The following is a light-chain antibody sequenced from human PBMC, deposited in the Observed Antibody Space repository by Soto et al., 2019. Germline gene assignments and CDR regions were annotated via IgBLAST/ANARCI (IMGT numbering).Light chain of an antibody. J-gene: IGLJ2*01. CDR2: GNS. CDR1: SSNIGAGYD. CDR3: QSYDSSLSAVV. V-gene: IGLV1-40*01. Sequence: QSVLTQPPSVSGAPGQRVTISCTGSSSNIGAGYDVHWYQQLPGTAPKLLIYGNSNRPSGVPDRFSGSKSGTSASLAITGLQAEDEAAYYSQSYDSSLSAVVFGGGTTLTV.